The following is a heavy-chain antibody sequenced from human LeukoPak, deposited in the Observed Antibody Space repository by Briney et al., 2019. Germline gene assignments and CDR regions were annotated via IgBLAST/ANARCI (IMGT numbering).Heavy chain of an antibody. J-gene: IGHJ2*01. V-gene: IGHV4-4*02. CDR2: IYHSGST. CDR1: GGSISRSNW. CDR3: ARDTPTLITMVRGVPTDWYFDL. Sequence: PSETLSLTCAVSGGSISRSNWWSWVRQPPGKGLEWIGEIYHSGSTNYNPSLKSRVAISVDKSKNQFSLKLSSVTAADTAVYYCARDTPTLITMVRGVPTDWYFDLWGRGTLVTVSS. D-gene: IGHD3-10*01.